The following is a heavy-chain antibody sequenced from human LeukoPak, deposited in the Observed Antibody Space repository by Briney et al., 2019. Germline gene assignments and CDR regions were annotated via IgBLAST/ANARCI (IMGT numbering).Heavy chain of an antibody. CDR3: AREGSSWLRDFQH. D-gene: IGHD6-13*01. J-gene: IGHJ1*01. Sequence: GGSLRLSCAASGFTVSSNYMSWVRQAPGKGLEWVSVIYSGGSTYYADSVKGRFTISRDNSKNTLYLQMNSLRAEDTAVYYCAREGSSWLRDFQHWGQGTLVTVSS. CDR2: IYSGGST. CDR1: GFTVSSNY. V-gene: IGHV3-66*02.